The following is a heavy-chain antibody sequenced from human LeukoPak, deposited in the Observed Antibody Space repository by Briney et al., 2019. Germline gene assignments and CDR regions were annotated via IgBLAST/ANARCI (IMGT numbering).Heavy chain of an antibody. J-gene: IGHJ4*02. V-gene: IGHV1-2*02. CDR3: ARDPPVGIQPGVD. CDR2: INPNSGGT. D-gene: IGHD5-18*01. Sequence: ASVRVSCKASGYTFTGYYMHWVRQAPGQGLEWMGWINPNSGGTNYAQKFQGRVTMTRDTSISTAYMELSRLRSDDTAVYYCARDPPVGIQPGVDWGQGTLVTVSS. CDR1: GYTFTGYY.